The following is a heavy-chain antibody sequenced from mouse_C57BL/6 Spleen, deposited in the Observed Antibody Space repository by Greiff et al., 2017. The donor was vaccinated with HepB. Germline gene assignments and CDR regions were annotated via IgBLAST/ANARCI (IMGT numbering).Heavy chain of an antibody. J-gene: IGHJ2*01. CDR3: ARQRGITTSYFDY. D-gene: IGHD2-4*01. CDR1: GFTFSSYG. CDR2: ISSGGSYT. Sequence: EVKVVESGGDLVKPGGSLKLSCAASGFTFSSYGMSWVRQTPDKRLEWVATISSGGSYTYYPDSVKGRFTISRDNAKNTLYLQMSSLKSEDTAMYYCARQRGITTSYFDYWGQGTTLTVSS. V-gene: IGHV5-6*01.